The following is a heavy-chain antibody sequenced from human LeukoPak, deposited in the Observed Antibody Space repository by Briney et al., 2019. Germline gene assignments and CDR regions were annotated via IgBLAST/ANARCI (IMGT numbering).Heavy chain of an antibody. D-gene: IGHD2-15*01. CDR2: ISGSGGNT. J-gene: IGHJ4*02. CDR3: AKQRSEVVVAATNY. CDR1: YA. Sequence: YAXXWVRQAPXKGLEWVSAISGSGGNTYYADSVKGRFTISRDNSQNTLYLQMNSLRAEDTAVYYCAKQRSEVVVAATNYWGQGTLVTVSS. V-gene: IGHV3-23*01.